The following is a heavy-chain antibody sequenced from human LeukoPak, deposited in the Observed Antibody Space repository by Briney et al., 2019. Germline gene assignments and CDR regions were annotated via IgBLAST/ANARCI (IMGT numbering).Heavy chain of an antibody. Sequence: SVKVSCKASGGTFSSYAISWVRQAPGQGLEWMGGIIPIFGTANYAQKFQGRVTITADESTSTAYMELSSLRSEDTAVYYCARRDYGGPRAVDYWGQGTLVTVSS. CDR2: IIPIFGTA. CDR3: ARRDYGGPRAVDY. D-gene: IGHD4-23*01. J-gene: IGHJ4*02. CDR1: GGTFSSYA. V-gene: IGHV1-69*13.